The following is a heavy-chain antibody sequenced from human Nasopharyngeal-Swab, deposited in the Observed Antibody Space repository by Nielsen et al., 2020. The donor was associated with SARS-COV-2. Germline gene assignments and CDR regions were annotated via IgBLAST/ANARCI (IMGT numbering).Heavy chain of an antibody. Sequence: SETLSLTCTVSGGSISSGDYYWSWIHQLPGKGLEWIGYIYRLGGTSYNPSLKSRVTISLDASNNQFSLRLSSVTAADTAMFYCARGTPFDYWGQGILVTVSS. CDR3: ARGTPFDY. CDR2: IYRLGGT. CDR1: GGSISSGDYY. J-gene: IGHJ4*02. D-gene: IGHD1-1*01. V-gene: IGHV4-31*03.